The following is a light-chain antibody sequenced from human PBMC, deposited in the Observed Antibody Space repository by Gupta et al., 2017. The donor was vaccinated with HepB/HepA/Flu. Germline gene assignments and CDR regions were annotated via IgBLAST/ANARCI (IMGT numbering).Light chain of an antibody. CDR2: DAS. Sequence: VLTQSPATLSLSPGERATLSCRASQSVSSYLAWYQQKPGQAPRLLIYDASNRATGIPARFRGSGSGTDCTLTISSLEPEDFAVYYGQQRSNGPRFTFGPGTKVDIK. J-gene: IGKJ3*01. CDR1: QSVSSY. V-gene: IGKV3-11*01. CDR3: QQRSNGPRFT.